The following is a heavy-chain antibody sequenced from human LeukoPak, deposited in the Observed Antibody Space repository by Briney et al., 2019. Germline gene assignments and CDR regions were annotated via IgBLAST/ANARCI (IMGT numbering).Heavy chain of an antibody. CDR1: GFTFSTYG. D-gene: IGHD2-2*01. J-gene: IGHJ4*02. CDR3: ARLPAYCSSTSCYYDY. CDR2: IWYDGSNK. Sequence: GGSLRLSCEASGFTFSTYGMHWVRQAPGKGLEWVAVIWYDGSNKNYADSVKGRFTISRDNSKNTLYLQMNSLRAEDTAVYYCARLPAYCSSTSCYYDYWGQGTLVTVSS. V-gene: IGHV3-33*01.